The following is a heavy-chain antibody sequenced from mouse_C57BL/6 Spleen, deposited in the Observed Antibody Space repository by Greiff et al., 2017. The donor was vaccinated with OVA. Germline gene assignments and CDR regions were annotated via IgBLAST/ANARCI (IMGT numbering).Heavy chain of an antibody. CDR1: GYTFTDYY. CDR2: INPNNGGT. V-gene: IGHV1-26*01. CDR3: ARYDYYGSEDYAMDY. Sequence: VKLQQSGPELVKPGASVKISCKASGYTFTDYYMNWVKQSHGKSLEWIGDINPNNGGTSYNQKFKGKATLTVDKSSSTAYMELRSLTSEDSAVYYGARYDYYGSEDYAMDYWGQGTSVTVSS. D-gene: IGHD1-1*01. J-gene: IGHJ4*01.